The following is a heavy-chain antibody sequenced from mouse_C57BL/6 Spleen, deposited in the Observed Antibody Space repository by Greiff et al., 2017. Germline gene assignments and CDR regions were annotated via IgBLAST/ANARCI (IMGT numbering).Heavy chain of an antibody. CDR1: GYTFTSYW. CDR3: ARGVTTVVAKNAMDY. V-gene: IGHV1-53*01. J-gene: IGHJ4*01. D-gene: IGHD1-1*01. CDR2: INPSNGGT. Sequence: QVQLKQPGTELVKPGASVKLSCKASGYTFTSYWMHWVKQRPGQGLEWIGNINPSNGGTNYNEKFKSKATLTVDKSSSTAYMQLSSLTSEDSAVYYGARGVTTVVAKNAMDYWGQGTSVTVSS.